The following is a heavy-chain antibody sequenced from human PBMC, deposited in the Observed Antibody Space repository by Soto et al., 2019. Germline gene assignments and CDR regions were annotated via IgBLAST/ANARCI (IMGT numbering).Heavy chain of an antibody. D-gene: IGHD3-22*01. CDR3: ARTDWTTDSSGNYYYYGMDV. CDR2: ISAYNGNT. V-gene: IGHV1-18*01. Sequence: ASVKVSCKASGYTFTSYGISWVRQAPGQGLEWMGWISAYNGNTNYAQKLQGRVTMTTDTSTSTAYMELRSLRSDDTAVYYCARTDWTTDSSGNYYYYGMDVWGQGTTVTVSS. J-gene: IGHJ6*02. CDR1: GYTFTSYG.